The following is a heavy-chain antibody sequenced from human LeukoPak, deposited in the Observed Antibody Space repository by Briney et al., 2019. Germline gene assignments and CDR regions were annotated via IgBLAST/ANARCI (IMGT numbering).Heavy chain of an antibody. J-gene: IGHJ4*02. Sequence: SETLSLTCAVYGGSFSGYYWSWIRQPPGKGLEWIGEINHSGSTNYNPSLKSRATISVDTSKNQFSLKLSSVTAADTAVYYCARGHFVYDSSGYNDYWGQGTLVTVSS. V-gene: IGHV4-34*01. CDR1: GGSFSGYY. CDR2: INHSGST. D-gene: IGHD3-22*01. CDR3: ARGHFVYDSSGYNDY.